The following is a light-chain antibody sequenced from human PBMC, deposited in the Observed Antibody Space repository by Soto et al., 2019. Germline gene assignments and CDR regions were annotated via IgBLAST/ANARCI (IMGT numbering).Light chain of an antibody. CDR1: QSVDRN. CDR3: QHYNSYSEA. Sequence: EIVMTQSPGTLSVSTEEGATLSCRASQSVDRNLAWYQQKPGQAPRLLIYGASTRPTGIPDRFSGSGSGTEFSLTISSLQAEDVAVYYCQHYNSYSEAFGQGTKVDIK. CDR2: GAS. V-gene: IGKV3D-15*01. J-gene: IGKJ1*01.